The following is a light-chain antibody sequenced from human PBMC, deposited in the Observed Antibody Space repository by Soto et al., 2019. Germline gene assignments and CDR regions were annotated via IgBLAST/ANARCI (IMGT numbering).Light chain of an antibody. CDR1: QTISSW. CDR3: QQYNTYCV. J-gene: IGKJ1*01. CDR2: KAS. V-gene: IGKV1-5*03. Sequence: IQMTQSPSTLSGSVGDRFTITWRASQTISSWLAWYQQKPGSAPKLLIYKASTLGNGVPSRFSGTGSGTEFTLTISSLQPDDFATYYCQQYNTYCVFGQGTKVDIK.